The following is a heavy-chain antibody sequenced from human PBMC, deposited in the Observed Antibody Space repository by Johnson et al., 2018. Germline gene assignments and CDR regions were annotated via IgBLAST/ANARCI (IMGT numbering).Heavy chain of an antibody. CDR2: IKQDASEK. V-gene: IGHV3-7*01. J-gene: IGHJ3*02. CDR3: ARGGGTVTTSPGDAFDI. CDR1: GFTFRIYW. Sequence: VQLVQSGGGLVQPGGSLRLSCAASGFTFRIYWMSWVRPAPGKGLEWVANIKQDASEKYYVDSMKGRFTLSSDNAKNSLYLQMNSRRAEDTAIYYCARGGGTVTTSPGDAFDIWGQGTMVTVSS. D-gene: IGHD4-11*01.